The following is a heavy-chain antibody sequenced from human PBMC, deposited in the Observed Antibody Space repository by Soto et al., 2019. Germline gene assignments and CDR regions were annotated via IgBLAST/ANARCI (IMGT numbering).Heavy chain of an antibody. Sequence: GGSLRLSCAASGFTVSSNYMSWVRQAPGKGLEWVSSISSSTNSVYYASSVKGRFTISRDNAKNSLYLQMNSLTAEDTAVYYCAKDRHETTALAPYNWFESWGQGTLVTVSS. J-gene: IGHJ5*01. D-gene: IGHD1-1*01. CDR3: AKDRHETTALAPYNWFES. V-gene: IGHV3-21*01. CDR2: ISSSTNSV. CDR1: GFTVSSNY.